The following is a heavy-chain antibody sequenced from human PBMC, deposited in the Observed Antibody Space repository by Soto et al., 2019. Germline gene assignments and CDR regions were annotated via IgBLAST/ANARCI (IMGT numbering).Heavy chain of an antibody. D-gene: IGHD3-22*01. CDR1: GYTFTSYD. CDR3: ARGRRDYYDSSGYYYVVFDY. J-gene: IGHJ4*02. Sequence: ASVKVSCKASGYTFTSYDINWVRQATGQGLEWMGWMNPNSGNTGYAQKFQGRVTMTRNTSISTAYMELSSLRSEDTAVYYFARGRRDYYDSSGYYYVVFDYWGQGTLVTVSS. CDR2: MNPNSGNT. V-gene: IGHV1-8*01.